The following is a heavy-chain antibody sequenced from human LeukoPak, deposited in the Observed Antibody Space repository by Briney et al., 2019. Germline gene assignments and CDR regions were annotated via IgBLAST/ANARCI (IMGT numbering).Heavy chain of an antibody. CDR3: ARAAPGTTLLSTYFDY. D-gene: IGHD1-1*01. CDR2: FYYSGST. Sequence: SETLSLTCTVSGGSISSYYWSWIRQPPGKGLEWIGYFYYSGSTNYNPSLKSRLTISGDTSKNQFSLKVNSVTAADTAVYYCARAAPGTTLLSTYFDYWGQGTLVTV. CDR1: GGSISSYY. V-gene: IGHV4-59*12. J-gene: IGHJ4*02.